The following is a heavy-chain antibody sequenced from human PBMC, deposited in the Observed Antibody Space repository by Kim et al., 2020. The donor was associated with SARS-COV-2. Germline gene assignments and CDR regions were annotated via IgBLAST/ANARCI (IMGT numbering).Heavy chain of an antibody. J-gene: IGHJ5*02. D-gene: IGHD4-17*01. CDR3: VRRDGVSTRHAWFYP. CDR2: IYPGDSDS. Sequence: GESLKISCKGAGYTFANYWIGWVRQMPGKGLEWMGLIYPGDSDSSYNPSFQGQVTISADKSSNTAYLQWSSLKASDTAIYYCVRRDGVSTRHAWFYPWGQGTLVTVFS. CDR1: GYTFANYW. V-gene: IGHV5-51*01.